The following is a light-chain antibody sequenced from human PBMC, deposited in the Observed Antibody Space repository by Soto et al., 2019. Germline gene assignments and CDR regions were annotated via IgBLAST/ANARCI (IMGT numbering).Light chain of an antibody. V-gene: IGLV1-44*01. CDR2: SNN. CDR1: SSNLGSNT. J-gene: IGLJ1*01. Sequence: QSVLTQPPSASGTPGQRVTISCSGSSSNLGSNTVNWYQQLPGTAPKLLIYSNNQRPSGVPGRFSGSKSGTSASLAISGLQSEDEADYYCAAWDDSLNGYVFGTGPKLTVL. CDR3: AAWDDSLNGYV.